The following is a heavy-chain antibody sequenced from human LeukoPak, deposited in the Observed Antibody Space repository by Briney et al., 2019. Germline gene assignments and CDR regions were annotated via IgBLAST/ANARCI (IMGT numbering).Heavy chain of an antibody. Sequence: GGSLRLSCAASGFSFAYYAMHWVRQAPGKGLEWVSLITANGDSTYYADSVKGRFTISRDNSKNSLSLQMNSLRTEDTALYYCAKDTEAGTAGFSFDYWGQGTLVAVSS. J-gene: IGHJ4*02. CDR2: ITANGDST. CDR1: GFSFAYYA. CDR3: AKDTEAGTAGFSFDY. V-gene: IGHV3-43*02. D-gene: IGHD2-21*02.